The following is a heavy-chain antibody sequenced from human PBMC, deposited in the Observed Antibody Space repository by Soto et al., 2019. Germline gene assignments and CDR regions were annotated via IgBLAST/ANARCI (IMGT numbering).Heavy chain of an antibody. D-gene: IGHD3-22*01. CDR1: GFTFSNAW. CDR3: TTDIIWLTMIVVVTHNWFDS. J-gene: IGHJ5*01. Sequence: GGSLRLSCAASGFTFSNAWMNWVRQAPGKGLEWVGRIKSKTDGGTTDYAAPVKGRFTISRDDSKNTLYLQMNSLKTEDTAVYYCTTDIIWLTMIVVVTHNWFDSWGQGIRVTVAS. V-gene: IGHV3-15*07. CDR2: IKSKTDGGTT.